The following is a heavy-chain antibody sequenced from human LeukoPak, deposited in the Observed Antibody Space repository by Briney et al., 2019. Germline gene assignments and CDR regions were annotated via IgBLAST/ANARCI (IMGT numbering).Heavy chain of an antibody. J-gene: IGHJ5*02. Sequence: SQTLSLTCTVSGGSISSGDYYWSWIRQPPGKGLEWIAYMYYGGSTYYNPSLKSRVTMPADTSKNQLSLKLSSVTAADTAVYYCARPYYYDSRIDPWGQGILVTVSS. V-gene: IGHV4-30-4*08. CDR2: MYYGGST. CDR3: ARPYYYDSRIDP. D-gene: IGHD3-22*01. CDR1: GGSISSGDYY.